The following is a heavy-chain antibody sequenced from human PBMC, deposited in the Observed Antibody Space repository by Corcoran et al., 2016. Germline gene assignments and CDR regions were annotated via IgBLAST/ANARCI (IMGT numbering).Heavy chain of an antibody. V-gene: IGHV5-51*01. D-gene: IGHD2-21*02. CDR2: IYPGDSDT. CDR3: ARQAYCGGDCYSQPLGEFDY. J-gene: IGHJ4*02. Sequence: EVQLVQSGAEVKKPGESLKISCKGSGYSFTSYWIGWVRQMPGKGLEWMGIIYPGDSDTRYSPSFQGQVTISADKSISTAYLQWSSLKASDTAMYYCARQAYCGGDCYSQPLGEFDYWGQGTLDTVSS. CDR1: GYSFTSYW.